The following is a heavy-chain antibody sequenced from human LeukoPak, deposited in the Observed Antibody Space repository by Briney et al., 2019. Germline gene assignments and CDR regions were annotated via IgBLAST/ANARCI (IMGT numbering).Heavy chain of an antibody. CDR3: AKDRYSGLNTIDY. CDR1: EFTFSTYG. D-gene: IGHD6-13*01. CDR2: ISYDGSYK. Sequence: GGSLRLSCAASEFTFSTYGMHWIRQAPGKGLEWVAVISYDGSYKFYADSVKGRFTISRDNSKSTLYLQMNSLRAEDTAVYYCAKDRYSGLNTIDYWGQGTLVTASS. V-gene: IGHV3-30*18. J-gene: IGHJ4*02.